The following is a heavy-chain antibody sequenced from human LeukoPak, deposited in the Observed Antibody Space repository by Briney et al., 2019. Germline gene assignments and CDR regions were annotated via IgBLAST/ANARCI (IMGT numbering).Heavy chain of an antibody. Sequence: SETLSLTCAVYGGSFSGYYWSWIRQPPGKGLEWIGEINHSGSTNYNPSLKSRVTISVDTSKNQFSLKLSSVTAADTAVYYCARGPTIFGVVIIGYLDYWGQGTLVTVSS. CDR2: INHSGST. J-gene: IGHJ4*02. CDR3: ARGPTIFGVVIIGYLDY. D-gene: IGHD3-3*01. CDR1: GGSFSGYY. V-gene: IGHV4-34*01.